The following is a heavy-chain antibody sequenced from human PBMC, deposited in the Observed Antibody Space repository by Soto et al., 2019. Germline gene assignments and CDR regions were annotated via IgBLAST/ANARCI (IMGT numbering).Heavy chain of an antibody. CDR1: GGTFSSYA. V-gene: IGHV1-69*13. Sequence: SVKVSCKASGGTFSSYAISWVRQAPGQGLEWMGGIIPIFGTANYAQKFQGRVTITADESTSTAYMELSSLRSEDTAVYYCARDRIVVVVAATATNYYYDIDAWGQGITVPAP. CDR3: ARDRIVVVVAATATNYYYDIDA. J-gene: IGHJ6*02. CDR2: IIPIFGTA. D-gene: IGHD2-15*01.